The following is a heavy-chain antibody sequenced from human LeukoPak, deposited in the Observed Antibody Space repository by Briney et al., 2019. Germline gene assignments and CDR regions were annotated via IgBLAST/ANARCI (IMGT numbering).Heavy chain of an antibody. Sequence: GGSLRLSCAASGFTFSSYAMSWVRQAPGKGLEWVSAISGSGGSTYYADSVKGRFTISRDNSKNTLYLQMNSLRAEDTAVYYCAKAAYYDFWSGYYYFDYWGQGTLVTVSS. CDR3: AKAAYYDFWSGYYYFDY. CDR2: ISGSGGST. J-gene: IGHJ4*02. CDR1: GFTFSSYA. V-gene: IGHV3-23*01. D-gene: IGHD3-3*01.